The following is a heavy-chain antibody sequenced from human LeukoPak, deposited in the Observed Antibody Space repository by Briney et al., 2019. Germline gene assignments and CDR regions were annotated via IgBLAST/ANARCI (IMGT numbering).Heavy chain of an antibody. Sequence: SETLSLTCTVSGGSLSGYYWSCFRQPAGRGLEWIGRVYTSGTTNYNPSLKSRVTMSIDTSKNQFSLKLTSVTAADTAVYYCARGFGHPWGQGTLVTVSS. D-gene: IGHD3-10*01. J-gene: IGHJ5*02. CDR3: ARGFGHP. V-gene: IGHV4-4*07. CDR2: VYTSGTT. CDR1: GGSLSGYY.